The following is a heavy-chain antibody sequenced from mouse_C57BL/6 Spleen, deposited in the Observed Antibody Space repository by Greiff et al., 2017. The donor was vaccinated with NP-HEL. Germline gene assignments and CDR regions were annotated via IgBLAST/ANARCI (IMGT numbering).Heavy chain of an antibody. CDR1: GYAFSSSW. CDR3: ARGDYYGSSSFAY. V-gene: IGHV1-82*01. D-gene: IGHD1-1*01. CDR2: IYPGDGDT. Sequence: QVQLQQSGPELVKPGASVKISRKASGYAFSSSWMNWVKQRPGKGLEWIGRIYPGDGDTNYNGKFKGKATLTADKSSSTAYMQLSSLTSEDSAVYFCARGDYYGSSSFAYWGQGTLVTVSA. J-gene: IGHJ3*01.